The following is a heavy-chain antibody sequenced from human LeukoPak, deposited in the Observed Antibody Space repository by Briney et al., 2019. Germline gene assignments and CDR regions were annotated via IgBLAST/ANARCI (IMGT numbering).Heavy chain of an antibody. CDR3: AKDLAAIAAAGTGFDY. V-gene: IGHV3-9*01. CDR2: ISWNSGSI. J-gene: IGHJ4*02. D-gene: IGHD6-13*01. Sequence: PGGSLRLSCAASGFTFDDYAMHWVRQAPGKGQEWVSGISWNSGSIGYADSVKGRFTISRDNAKNSLYLQMNSLRAEDTALYYCAKDLAAIAAAGTGFDYWGQGTLVTVSS. CDR1: GFTFDDYA.